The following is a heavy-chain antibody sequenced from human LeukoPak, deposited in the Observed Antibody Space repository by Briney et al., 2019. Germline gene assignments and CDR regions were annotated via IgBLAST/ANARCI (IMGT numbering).Heavy chain of an antibody. CDR2: IIPILGIA. V-gene: IGHV1-69*04. CDR3: ARDRPADYYDSSGPRGEFDY. J-gene: IGHJ4*02. CDR1: GGTFSSYP. Sequence: ASVKDSCKASGGTFSSYPISWVRQAPGQGLEWMGRIIPILGIANYAQKFQGRVTITADKSTSTAYMELSSLRSEDTAVYYCARDRPADYYDSSGPRGEFDYWGQGTLVTVSS. D-gene: IGHD3-22*01.